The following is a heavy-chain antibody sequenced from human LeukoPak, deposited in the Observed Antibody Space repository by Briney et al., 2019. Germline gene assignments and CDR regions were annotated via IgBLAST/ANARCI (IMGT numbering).Heavy chain of an antibody. V-gene: IGHV1-69*04. D-gene: IGHD2-15*01. CDR2: IIPILGIA. Sequence: AASVKVSCKASGGTFSSYAISWVRQAPGQGLEWMGRIIPILGIANYAQKFQGRVTITADKSTSTAYMELSSLRSEDTAVYYCATTYCSGGSCYFLGWFDPWGQGTLVTVSS. CDR3: ATTYCSGGSCYFLGWFDP. CDR1: GGTFSSYA. J-gene: IGHJ5*02.